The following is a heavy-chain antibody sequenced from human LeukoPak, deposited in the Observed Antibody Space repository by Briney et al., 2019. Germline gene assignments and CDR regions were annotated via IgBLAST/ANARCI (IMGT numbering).Heavy chain of an antibody. J-gene: IGHJ5*02. CDR2: INGSGDKT. CDR1: GFTLSNYA. CDR3: MSHCVNGLCSPDNWFDP. Sequence: PGGSLRLSCAASGFTLSNYAMNWVRQAPGKGLEWVSSINGSGDKTYYADSVKGRFTISRDNAKNSLYLQMNSLTVEDSAVYYCMSHCVNGLCSPDNWFDPWGPGTLVTVSS. D-gene: IGHD2-8*01. V-gene: IGHV3-23*01.